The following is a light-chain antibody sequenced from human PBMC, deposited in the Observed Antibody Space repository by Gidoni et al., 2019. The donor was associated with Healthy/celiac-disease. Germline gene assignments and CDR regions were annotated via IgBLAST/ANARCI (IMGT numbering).Light chain of an antibody. Sequence: QSVLTQPPSPAGTPGKRVTISCSGSSSNIGSNYVYWYQQLPGTAPKLLIYRNNQRPSGVPDRFSGSKSGTSASLAISGLRSEDEADYYCAAWDDSLSGPVFGGGTKLTVL. CDR3: AAWDDSLSGPV. J-gene: IGLJ2*01. CDR2: RNN. CDR1: SSNIGSNY. V-gene: IGLV1-47*01.